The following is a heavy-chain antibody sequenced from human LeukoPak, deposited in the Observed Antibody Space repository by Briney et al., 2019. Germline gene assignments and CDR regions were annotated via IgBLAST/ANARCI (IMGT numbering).Heavy chain of an antibody. CDR1: GFTVSSDY. J-gene: IGHJ4*02. CDR3: AKDLGDAITFGGVIVIPPYFDY. V-gene: IGHV3-66*02. CDR2: IYSGGST. Sequence: GGSLRLSCAASGFTVSSDYMSWVRQAPGKGLEWVSVIYSGGSTYYADSVKGRFTISRDNSKNTLYLQMNSLRAEDTAVYYCAKDLGDAITFGGVIVIPPYFDYWGQGTLVTVSS. D-gene: IGHD3-16*02.